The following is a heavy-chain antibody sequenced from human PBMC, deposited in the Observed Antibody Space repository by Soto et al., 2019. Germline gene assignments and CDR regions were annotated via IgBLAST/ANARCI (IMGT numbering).Heavy chain of an antibody. J-gene: IGHJ4*02. V-gene: IGHV1-69*13. CDR3: ARADGSSRHRPPSFHY. CDR1: GGTFSSYA. D-gene: IGHD3-22*01. CDR2: IIPIFGTA. Sequence: SSVKVSCKASGGTFSSYAISWVRQAPGQGLEWMVGIIPIFGTANYAQKFQGRVTITADESTSTASMELSSLRSEDTAVYYCARADGSSRHRPPSFHYSGPATLVTLSS.